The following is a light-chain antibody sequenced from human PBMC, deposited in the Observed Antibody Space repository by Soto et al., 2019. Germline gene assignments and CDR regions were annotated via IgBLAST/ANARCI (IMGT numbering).Light chain of an antibody. CDR1: SSDVGGYNY. CDR2: EVS. J-gene: IGLJ1*01. Sequence: QSVLTQPAPVSGSPGQSITISCTGTSSDVGGYNYVSWYQHHPGKAPKLMIHEVSDRPSGISNRFSGSKSGNTASLTISGLQAEDEADYYCSSYTSATTYVFGTGTKVTVL. CDR3: SSYTSATTYV. V-gene: IGLV2-14*01.